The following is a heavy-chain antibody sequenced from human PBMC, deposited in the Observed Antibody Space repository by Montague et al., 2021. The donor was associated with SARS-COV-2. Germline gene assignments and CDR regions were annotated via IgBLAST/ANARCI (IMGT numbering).Heavy chain of an antibody. CDR2: IYYSGST. CDR1: GGSIRSSSYY. J-gene: IGHJ3*01. CDR3: ARPASGIGNAFDV. V-gene: IGHV4-39*01. Sequence: SETLSLTCTVSGGSIRSSSYYWGWIRQPPGKGLEWIGNIYYSGSTYYNPSLKSRVTISVDTSKDQFSLNPNSVTVADTAIYFCARPASGIGNAFDVWGQGTMVNVSS. D-gene: IGHD3-10*01.